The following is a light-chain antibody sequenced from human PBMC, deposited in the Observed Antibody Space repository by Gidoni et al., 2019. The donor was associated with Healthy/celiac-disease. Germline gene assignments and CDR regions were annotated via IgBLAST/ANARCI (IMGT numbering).Light chain of an antibody. Sequence: VVMTQSPLSLPVTLGQPASISCRSSQSLVYSDGNTYLNWFQQRPGQSPRRLIYKVSNRDSGVPERYSGSGSGTDVTLKISRVEDEDVGVYYCRQGTHWHPDTFGQGTKLEIK. CDR1: QSLVYSDGNTY. J-gene: IGKJ2*01. CDR2: KVS. V-gene: IGKV2-30*01. CDR3: RQGTHWHPDT.